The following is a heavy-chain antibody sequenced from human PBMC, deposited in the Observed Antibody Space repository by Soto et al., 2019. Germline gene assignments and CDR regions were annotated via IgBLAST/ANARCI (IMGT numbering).Heavy chain of an antibody. D-gene: IGHD3-22*01. Sequence: QVQLVQSGAEVKKPGASVKVSCKASGYTFTSYAMHWERQAPGQRLEWMGWINAGNGNTKYSQKFQGRVTITRDTSASTGYMELSSLRSEDTAVYYCERTRGYDLYDYWGQGTLVTVSS. CDR1: GYTFTSYA. CDR2: INAGNGNT. J-gene: IGHJ4*02. CDR3: ERTRGYDLYDY. V-gene: IGHV1-3*01.